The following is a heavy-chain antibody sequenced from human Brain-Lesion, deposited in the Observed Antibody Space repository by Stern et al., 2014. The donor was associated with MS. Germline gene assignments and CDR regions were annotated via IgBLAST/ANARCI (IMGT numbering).Heavy chain of an antibody. J-gene: IGHJ6*02. CDR1: GYIFTGYY. CDR3: ARDQRGITIFGVVTDYYYLGMDV. D-gene: IGHD3-3*01. Sequence: VQLVESGAEVKKPGASVKVSCKTSGYIFTGYYIHWVRQAPGQGLEWMAWINPNTGGPKMAQKFKGRVTMSRDTAISTAYVELSSLTSDDTAVYYCARDQRGITIFGVVTDYYYLGMDVWGQGTTVTVSS. V-gene: IGHV1-2*02. CDR2: INPNTGGP.